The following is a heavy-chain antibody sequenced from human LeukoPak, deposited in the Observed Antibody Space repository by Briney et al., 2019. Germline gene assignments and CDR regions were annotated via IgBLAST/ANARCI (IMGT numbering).Heavy chain of an antibody. J-gene: IGHJ6*02. CDR2: IWYDGSNK. CDR3: ARERYYGSGSGRHYYYGMDV. CDR1: GFTFSSYG. D-gene: IGHD3-10*01. Sequence: PGGSLRLSCAASGFTFSSYGMHWVRQAPGKGLEWVAVIWYDGSNKYYADSVKGRFTISRDNSKNTLYLQMNSLRAEDTAVYYCARERYYGSGSGRHYYYGMDVWGQGTTVTVSS. V-gene: IGHV3-33*01.